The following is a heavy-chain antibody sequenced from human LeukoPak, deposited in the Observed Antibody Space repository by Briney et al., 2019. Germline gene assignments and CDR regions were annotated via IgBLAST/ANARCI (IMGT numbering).Heavy chain of an antibody. CDR3: TTNYYDSSGLDY. D-gene: IGHD3-22*01. V-gene: IGHV3-15*01. CDR1: GFTFSNAW. J-gene: IGHJ4*02. CDR2: IKSKTDGGTT. Sequence: GGSLRLSCAASGFTFSNAWMSWVRHAPGKGLEWVGRIKSKTDGGTTDYAAPVKGRFTISRDDSKNTLYLQMNSLKTEDTAVYYCTTNYYDSSGLDYWGQGTLVTVSS.